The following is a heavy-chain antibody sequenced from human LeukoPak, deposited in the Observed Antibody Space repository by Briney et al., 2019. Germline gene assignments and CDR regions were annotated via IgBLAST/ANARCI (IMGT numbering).Heavy chain of an antibody. D-gene: IGHD2-2*01. J-gene: IGHJ6*02. CDR1: GGSISSSNW. CDR2: IYHSGST. V-gene: IGHV4-4*02. Sequence: SGTLPLTCAVSGGSISSSNWWSWVRQPPGKGLEWIGEIYHSGSTNYNPSLKSRVTISVDTSKNQFSLKLSSVTAADTAVYYCAKALGYCSSTSCYAPYYYGMDVWGQGTTVTVSS. CDR3: AKALGYCSSTSCYAPYYYGMDV.